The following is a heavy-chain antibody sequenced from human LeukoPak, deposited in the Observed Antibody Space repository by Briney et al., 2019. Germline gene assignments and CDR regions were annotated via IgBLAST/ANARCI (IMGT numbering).Heavy chain of an antibody. CDR3: ARDLDMATFDY. V-gene: IGHV4-39*07. D-gene: IGHD5-24*01. CDR2: MYYSGCA. J-gene: IGHJ4*02. CDR1: GGSISSSSYY. Sequence: PSETLSRTCTVSGGSISSSSYYWGWIRQPPGKGLEWIGSMYYSGCAYYNPSLKSRVTISVDTSKNQFSLKLSSVTAADTAVYYCARDLDMATFDYWGQGTLVTVSS.